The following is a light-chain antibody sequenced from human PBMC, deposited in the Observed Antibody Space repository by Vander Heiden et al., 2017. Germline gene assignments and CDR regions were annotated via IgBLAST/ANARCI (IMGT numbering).Light chain of an antibody. CDR2: KAS. V-gene: IGKV1-5*03. Sequence: DIQMTQSPSTLSASVGDRVTITCRASQSISSWLAWYQQKPGKAPKLLIDKASSLESGVPSRFSGSGSGTEFTLTISSLQPDDFATYYCQHSRTFGQGTKLEIK. J-gene: IGKJ2*01. CDR3: QHSRT. CDR1: QSISSW.